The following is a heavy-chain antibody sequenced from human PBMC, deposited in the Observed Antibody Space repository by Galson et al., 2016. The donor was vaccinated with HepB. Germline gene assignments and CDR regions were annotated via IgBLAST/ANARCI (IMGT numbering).Heavy chain of an antibody. CDR1: GVTVSNNY. V-gene: IGHV3-53*01. D-gene: IGHD2-21*02. CDR3: AREGHTSGHCGDFDS. Sequence: SLRLSCAASGVTVSNNYMAWVRQSPGKGLEWVSTIGANGFTHYANSVKDRFTISRDNSRNTLDLQMNSLTAEDTAVYYCAREGHTSGHCGDFDSWGRGTLVTVSS. J-gene: IGHJ4*02. CDR2: IGANGFT.